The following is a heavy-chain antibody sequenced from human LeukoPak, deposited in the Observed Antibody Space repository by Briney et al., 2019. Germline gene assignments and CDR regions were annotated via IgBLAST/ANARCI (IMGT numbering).Heavy chain of an antibody. D-gene: IGHD6-13*01. V-gene: IGHV4-39*07. J-gene: IGHJ4*02. Sequence: SETLSLTCTVSGGSISSSSYYWGWIRQPPGKGLEWIGSIYYSGSTYYNPSLKSRVTISVDTSKNQFSLKLSSVTAADTAVYYCARDKKRSSSSWPRPAFDYWGQGTLVTVSS. CDR3: ARDKKRSSSSWPRPAFDY. CDR1: GGSISSSSYY. CDR2: IYYSGST.